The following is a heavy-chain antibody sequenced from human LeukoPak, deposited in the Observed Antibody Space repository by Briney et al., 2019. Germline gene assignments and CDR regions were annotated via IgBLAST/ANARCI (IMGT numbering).Heavy chain of an antibody. Sequence: SETLSLTCGVYGVSFSAYYWNWLRQPPGKGLEWIGEINHRGSTSYNPSFKSRVTISVDTSKNQFSLKLTSVTAADTAVYYCARGPYWTIAARPMDYWGQGTLVTVSS. CDR2: INHRGST. D-gene: IGHD6-6*01. V-gene: IGHV4-34*01. CDR1: GVSFSAYY. J-gene: IGHJ4*02. CDR3: ARGPYWTIAARPMDY.